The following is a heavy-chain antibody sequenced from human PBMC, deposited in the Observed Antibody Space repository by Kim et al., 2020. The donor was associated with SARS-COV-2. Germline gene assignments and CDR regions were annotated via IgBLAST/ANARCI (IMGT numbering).Heavy chain of an antibody. J-gene: IGHJ6*03. V-gene: IGHV1-46*01. CDR3: ARAKSRSIAVYYMDV. D-gene: IGHD6-6*01. Sequence: QKFQGRVTMTRDTSTSTVYMELSSLRSEDTAVYYCARAKSRSIAVYYMDVWGKGTTVTVSS.